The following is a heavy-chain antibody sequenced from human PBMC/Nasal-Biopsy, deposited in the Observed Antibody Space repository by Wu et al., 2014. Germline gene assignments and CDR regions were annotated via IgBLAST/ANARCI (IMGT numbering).Heavy chain of an antibody. J-gene: IGHJ5*02. Sequence: LRLSCAASGFTFTSYAIHWVRQAPGKGLEWVAVISYDGSNKHYADSVKGRFTISRDNSRNTLYLQMNSLRTEDTAVYYCARDWVVPAADSSSWTNWFDPWGQGTLVTVSS. CDR1: GFTFTSYA. D-gene: IGHD6-13*01. CDR2: ISYDGSNK. V-gene: IGHV3-30-3*01. CDR3: ARDWVVPAADSSSWTNWFDP.